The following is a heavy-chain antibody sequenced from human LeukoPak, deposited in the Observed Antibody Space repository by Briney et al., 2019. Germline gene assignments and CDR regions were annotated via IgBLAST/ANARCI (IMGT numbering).Heavy chain of an antibody. CDR1: GYTFIGYY. D-gene: IGHD2-15*01. Sequence: ASVKVSCKASGYTFIGYYLHWVRQAPGQGLEWMGWINPHNGDTNYAQKFQGRVTMTRDTSISTAYMELSGLKSDDTAAYYCATVRDIVVGGGPYYFDYWGQGTLVTVSS. J-gene: IGHJ4*02. CDR2: INPHNGDT. CDR3: ATVRDIVVGGGPYYFDY. V-gene: IGHV1-2*02.